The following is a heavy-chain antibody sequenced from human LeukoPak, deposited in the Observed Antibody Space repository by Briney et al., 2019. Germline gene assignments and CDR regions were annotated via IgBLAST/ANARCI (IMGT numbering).Heavy chain of an antibody. CDR1: GLIFSDEY. Sequence: GGSLRLSCAASGLIFSDEYMSWIRQAPGKGLEWVSYISSSSSTIYYADSVKGRFTISRDNAKNSLYLQMNSLRAEDTAVYYCARVTMVRGVSPLTYWGQGTLVTVSS. CDR2: ISSSSSTI. CDR3: ARVTMVRGVSPLTY. J-gene: IGHJ4*02. V-gene: IGHV3-11*04. D-gene: IGHD3-10*01.